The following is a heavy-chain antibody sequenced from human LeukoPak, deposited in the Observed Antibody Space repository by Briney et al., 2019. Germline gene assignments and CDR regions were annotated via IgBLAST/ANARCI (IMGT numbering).Heavy chain of an antibody. CDR2: IYYSGST. CDR3: ARRPLDSGSYDY. D-gene: IGHD1-26*01. CDR1: GGSISSSNW. J-gene: IGHJ4*02. V-gene: IGHV4-4*02. Sequence: PSGTLSLTCAVSGGSISSSNWWSWVRQPPGKGLEWIGSIYYSGSTYYNPSLKSRVTISVDTSKNQFSLKLSSVTAADTAVYYCARRPLDSGSYDYWGQGTLVTVSS.